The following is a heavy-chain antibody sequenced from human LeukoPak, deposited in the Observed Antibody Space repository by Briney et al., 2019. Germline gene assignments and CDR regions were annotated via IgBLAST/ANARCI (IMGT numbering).Heavy chain of an antibody. CDR3: SMVRGVTNYLDY. D-gene: IGHD3-10*01. Sequence: NPGGSLRLSCAASGLTFSNAWMNWVRQAPGKGLEWVGRIKSKTDGGTIDYAAPVKGRFTISRDDSKNTLYLQMDSLTTEDTAVYYCSMVRGVTNYLDYWGQGTLVTVSS. CDR2: IKSKTDGGTI. CDR1: GLTFSNAW. J-gene: IGHJ4*02. V-gene: IGHV3-15*01.